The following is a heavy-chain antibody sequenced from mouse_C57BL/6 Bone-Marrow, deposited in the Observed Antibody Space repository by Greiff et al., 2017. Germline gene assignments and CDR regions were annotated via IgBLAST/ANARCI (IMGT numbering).Heavy chain of an antibody. CDR1: GYTFTSYD. J-gene: IGHJ3*01. Sequence: QVQLQQSGPELVNPGASVKLSCKASGYTFTSYDINWVKQRPGQGLEWIGWIYPRDGSTKYNEKFKGKATLTVDTSSSTAYMELHSLTSEDSAVYFCARAYYGSKSWFAYWGQGTLVTVSA. CDR2: IYPRDGST. V-gene: IGHV1-85*01. D-gene: IGHD1-1*01. CDR3: ARAYYGSKSWFAY.